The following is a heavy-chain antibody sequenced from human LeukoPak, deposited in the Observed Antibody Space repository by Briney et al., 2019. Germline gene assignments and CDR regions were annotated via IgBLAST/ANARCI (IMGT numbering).Heavy chain of an antibody. Sequence: PGGSLRLSCAASAFSFSAYSMNWVRQAPGKGLEWVSYISSSSRTTYYADSVKGRFTISRDNAKNSLYLQMNSLRDEDTAVYYCARHKHDSSGYDTPTFFDHWGQGTLVTVSS. V-gene: IGHV3-48*02. CDR3: ARHKHDSSGYDTPTFFDH. CDR2: ISSSSRTT. J-gene: IGHJ4*02. D-gene: IGHD3-22*01. CDR1: AFSFSAYS.